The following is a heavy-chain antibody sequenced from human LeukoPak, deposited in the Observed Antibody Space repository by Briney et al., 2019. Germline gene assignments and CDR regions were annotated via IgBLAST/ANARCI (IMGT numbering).Heavy chain of an antibody. Sequence: GGSLRLSCGTSGVILSPYWMSWVRQAPGKGLEWVANIKQDGSEKKYVDSVKGRFTISRDNANNLVFLQMNNLRVEDTALYFCTRIFHSASWFFDLWGRGTLVTVSS. D-gene: IGHD4/OR15-4a*01. CDR3: TRIFHSASWFFDL. CDR1: GVILSPYW. J-gene: IGHJ2*01. CDR2: IKQDGSEK. V-gene: IGHV3-7*01.